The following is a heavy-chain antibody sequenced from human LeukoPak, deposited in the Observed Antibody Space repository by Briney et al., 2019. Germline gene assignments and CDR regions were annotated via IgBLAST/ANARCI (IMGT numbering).Heavy chain of an antibody. J-gene: IGHJ3*02. CDR2: IWYDGSNK. V-gene: IGHV3-33*01. CDR3: ARENGDYDGPDDAFDI. Sequence: PGRSLRLSCAASGFTFSSYGMHWVRQAPGKGLEWVAVIWYDGSNKYYADSVRGRFTISRDNSKNTLYLQMNSLRAEGTAVYYCARENGDYDGPDDAFDIWGQGTMVTVSS. CDR1: GFTFSSYG. D-gene: IGHD4-17*01.